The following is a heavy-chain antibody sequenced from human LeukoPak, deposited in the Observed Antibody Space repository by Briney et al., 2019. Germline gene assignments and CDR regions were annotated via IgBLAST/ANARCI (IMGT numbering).Heavy chain of an antibody. V-gene: IGHV3-21*01. CDR2: ISDSNTYI. D-gene: IGHD3-10*01. CDR1: GFTFSSYS. Sequence: PGGSLRLSCAASGFTFSSYSMNWVRQAPGKGLEWVSSISDSNTYIYYADSVEGRFTISRDNAKNSLYLQMNSLRAEDTAVYYCARETTMVRGAPSPGMDVWGQGTTVTVSS. J-gene: IGHJ6*02. CDR3: ARETTMVRGAPSPGMDV.